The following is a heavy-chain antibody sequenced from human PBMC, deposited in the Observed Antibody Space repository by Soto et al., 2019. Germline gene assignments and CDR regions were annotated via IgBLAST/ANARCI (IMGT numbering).Heavy chain of an antibody. CDR3: AQGIYDSSGYYWDY. CDR1: GGSFSGYY. D-gene: IGHD3-22*01. J-gene: IGHJ4*02. V-gene: IGHV4-34*01. Sequence: SETLSLTCAVYGGSFSGYYWSWIRQPPGKGLEWIGEINHSGSTNYNPSLKSRVTISVDTSKNQFSLKLSSVTAADTAVYYCAQGIYDSSGYYWDYGGQGTLVTVSS. CDR2: INHSGST.